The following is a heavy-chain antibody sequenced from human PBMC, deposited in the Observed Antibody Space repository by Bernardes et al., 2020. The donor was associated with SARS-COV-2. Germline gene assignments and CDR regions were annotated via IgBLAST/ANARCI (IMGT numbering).Heavy chain of an antibody. V-gene: IGHV3-74*01. J-gene: IGHJ4*02. CDR3: ARGGGGLTYGYGDY. CDR2: ISPDGRTT. D-gene: IGHD5-18*01. CDR1: GFSFSTYW. Sequence: GGSLRLSCLASGFSFSTYWMHWVRQEPGKGLEWLSRISPDGRTTDYADSVKGRLTISRDNAKNTVYVDMNRLRVDDTAVYYCARGGGGLTYGYGDYWGQGTLVTVSS.